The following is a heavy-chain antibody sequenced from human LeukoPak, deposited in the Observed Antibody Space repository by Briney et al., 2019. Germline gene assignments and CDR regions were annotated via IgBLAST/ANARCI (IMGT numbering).Heavy chain of an antibody. Sequence: KPSETLSLTCTVSGGSISSSSYYWGWIRQPPGKGLEWIGSIYYSGSTYYNPSLKSRVTISVDTSKNQFSLKLSSVTAADTAMYYCARGGSSGYFDYWGQGTLVTVSS. V-gene: IGHV4-39*07. CDR3: ARGGSSGYFDY. CDR2: IYYSGST. D-gene: IGHD3-22*01. CDR1: GGSISSSSYY. J-gene: IGHJ4*02.